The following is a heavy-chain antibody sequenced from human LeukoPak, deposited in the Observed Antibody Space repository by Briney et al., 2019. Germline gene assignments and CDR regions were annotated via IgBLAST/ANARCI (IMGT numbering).Heavy chain of an antibody. V-gene: IGHV6-1*01. CDR3: ARRLTQYDCFDP. D-gene: IGHD2-2*01. J-gene: IGHJ5*02. Sequence: SQTLSLTCAISGDSVSSNSVTWNWIRQSPSRGLEWLGRTYYRSTWYNDYAVSVRGRITVNPDTSKNQFSLHPNSVTPEDTAVYYCARRLTQYDCFDPWGQGILVTVSS. CDR2: TYYRSTWYN. CDR1: GDSVSSNSVT.